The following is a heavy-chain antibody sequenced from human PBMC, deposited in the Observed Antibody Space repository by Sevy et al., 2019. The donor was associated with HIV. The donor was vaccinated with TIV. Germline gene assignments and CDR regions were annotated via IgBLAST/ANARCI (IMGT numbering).Heavy chain of an antibody. CDR1: GFTFSHYG. V-gene: IGHV3-30*02. J-gene: IGHJ4*02. CDR3: AKNTAAAGTGGFDY. D-gene: IGHD6-13*01. Sequence: GGSLRLSCAASGFTFSHYGMHWVRQAPGKGLEWVAFVHFDGSNIYYADSMKGRFTISRDNSKNTLYLQMNSLRTEDTAVYYWAKNTAAAGTGGFDYWGQGTLVTVSS. CDR2: VHFDGSNI.